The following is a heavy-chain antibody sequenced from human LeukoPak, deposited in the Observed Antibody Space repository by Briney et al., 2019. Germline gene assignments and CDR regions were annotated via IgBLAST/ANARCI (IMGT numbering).Heavy chain of an antibody. V-gene: IGHV6-1*01. J-gene: IGHJ4*02. D-gene: IGHD3-9*01. Sequence: SQTPSLTCAISGDSVSGNRATWNWLRQSPSRGLEWLERIYYRSKWYADYAVSVKGRITINPDTSKNQFCLLLNSVTPEDTAVLFCGKAEPDWGSEYWGQGTLVTVSS. CDR1: GDSVSGNRAT. CDR2: IYYRSKWYA. CDR3: GKAEPDWGSEY.